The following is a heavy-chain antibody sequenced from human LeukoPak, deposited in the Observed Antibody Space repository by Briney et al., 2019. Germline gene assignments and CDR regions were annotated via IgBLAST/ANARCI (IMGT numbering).Heavy chain of an antibody. V-gene: IGHV3-30*02. CDR2: IRYDGSNK. J-gene: IGHJ4*02. D-gene: IGHD3-9*01. Sequence: GGSLRLSCAASGFTFSSYGMHWVRQAPGKGLEWVAFIRYDGSNKYYADSVKGRFTISRDNSKNTLYLQMNSLRAEDTAVYYCAKDMRYFDGLPYYFDYWGQGTLVTVSS. CDR1: GFTFSSYG. CDR3: AKDMRYFDGLPYYFDY.